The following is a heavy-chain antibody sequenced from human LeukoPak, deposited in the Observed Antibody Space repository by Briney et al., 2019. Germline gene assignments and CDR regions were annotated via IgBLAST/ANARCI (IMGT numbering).Heavy chain of an antibody. D-gene: IGHD3-10*01. CDR3: ARDDYFGEDY. V-gene: IGHV3-23*01. J-gene: IGHJ4*02. Sequence: GGSLRLSCAASGFTFSSYAMTWVRQAPGKGLEWVSALTGSGGSGGRTYYAGSVEGRFTISRDNSKNTLYLQMNSLRADDTAVYYCARDDYFGEDYWGQGTLVTVSS. CDR1: GFTFSSYA. CDR2: LTGSGGSGGRT.